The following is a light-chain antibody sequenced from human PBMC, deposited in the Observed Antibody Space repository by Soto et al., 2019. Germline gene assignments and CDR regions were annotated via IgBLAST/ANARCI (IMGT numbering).Light chain of an antibody. CDR2: GAS. CDR3: QQYGSSPRT. V-gene: IGKV3-15*01. Sequence: EIVMTQSPATLSVSPGERATLSFGASQSVSSNLAWYQQKPGQAPRLLIYGASTRATGIPARFSGSGSGTDFTLTISRLEPEDFAVYYCQQYGSSPRTFGQGTKVDIK. J-gene: IGKJ1*01. CDR1: QSVSSN.